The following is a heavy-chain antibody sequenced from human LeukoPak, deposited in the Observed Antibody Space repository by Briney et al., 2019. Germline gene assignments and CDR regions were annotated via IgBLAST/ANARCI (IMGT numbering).Heavy chain of an antibody. CDR2: ISSSGSTI. CDR3: AREDDYVWGSYDYFDY. D-gene: IGHD3-16*01. Sequence: LSLTCTVSGSSISNGYYWGWIRQPPGKGLEWVSYISSSGSTIYYADSVKGRFTISRDNAKNSLYLQMNSLRAEDTAVYYCAREDDYVWGSYDYFDYWGQGTLVTVSS. V-gene: IGHV3-11*01. J-gene: IGHJ4*02. CDR1: GSSISNGYY.